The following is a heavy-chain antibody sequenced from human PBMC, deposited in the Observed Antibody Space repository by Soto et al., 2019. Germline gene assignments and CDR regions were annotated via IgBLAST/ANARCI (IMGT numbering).Heavy chain of an antibody. J-gene: IGHJ6*02. CDR3: SREAFYGYYRRYYYYGMDV. CDR2: ISAYNGNT. D-gene: IGHD4-17*01. CDR1: GYTFTSYG. V-gene: IGHV1-18*01. Sequence: ASEKVSCKASGYTFTSYGISWVRQAPGQGLEWMGWISAYNGNTNYAQKLQGRVTMTTDKSTSTAYMELRSLRSDDTAVYYCSREAFYGYYRRYYYYGMDVWGQGTTVTVSS.